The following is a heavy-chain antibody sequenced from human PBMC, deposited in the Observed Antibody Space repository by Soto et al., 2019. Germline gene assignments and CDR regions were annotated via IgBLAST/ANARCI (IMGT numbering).Heavy chain of an antibody. CDR3: TIGGNWFDP. CDR1: GVNFNRAW. Sequence: LRLSCAAAGVNFNRAWMSWVRLAPGKGLEWVGRVKTKNDGGTTDYAAPVKGRFIISMDESKNMVYLQMTSLKIDDTAVYYCTIGGNWFDPWGPGTLVTVSS. J-gene: IGHJ5*02. CDR2: VKTKNDGGTT. V-gene: IGHV3-15*01.